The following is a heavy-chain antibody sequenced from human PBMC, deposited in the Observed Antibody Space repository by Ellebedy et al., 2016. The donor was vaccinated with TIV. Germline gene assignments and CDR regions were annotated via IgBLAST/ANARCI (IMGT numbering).Heavy chain of an antibody. D-gene: IGHD3-10*01. CDR3: ARARGQYLYGSGSYFTN. V-gene: IGHV4-38-2*01. CDR1: GFIISGDW. CDR2: IYYSGSA. J-gene: IGHJ4*02. Sequence: ESLKISCAASGFIISGDWMSWIRQPPGKGLEWIGSIYYSGSAYYNPSLKSRVTILVDTPKKQFSLRLTSVTAADTAVYYCARARGQYLYGSGSYFTNWGQGEMVTVSS.